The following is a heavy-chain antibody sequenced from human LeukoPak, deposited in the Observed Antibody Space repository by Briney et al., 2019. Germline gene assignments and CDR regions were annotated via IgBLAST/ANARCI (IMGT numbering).Heavy chain of an antibody. CDR2: ISSSSYI. Sequence: GGSLRLSCAASGFTFSSYSMNWVRQAPGKGLEWVSSISSSSYIYYADSVKGRFTISRDNAKNSLYLRMNSLRAEDTAVYYCARGSYYDPNWFDPWGQGTLVTVSS. V-gene: IGHV3-21*01. CDR3: ARGSYYDPNWFDP. J-gene: IGHJ5*02. D-gene: IGHD3-22*01. CDR1: GFTFSSYS.